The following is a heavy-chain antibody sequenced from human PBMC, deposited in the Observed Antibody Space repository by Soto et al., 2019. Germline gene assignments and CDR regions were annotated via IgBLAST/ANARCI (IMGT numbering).Heavy chain of an antibody. CDR1: GYSFTSYW. J-gene: IGHJ6*02. V-gene: IGHV5-51*01. D-gene: IGHD3-9*01. Sequence: VASLKISCKGSGYSFTSYWIGSVRQMPGKGLEWMGIIYPGDSDTRYSPSFQGQVTISADKSISTAYLQWSSLKASDTAMYYCARASDYDILTGYYDYYYGMDVWGQGTTVTVSS. CDR2: IYPGDSDT. CDR3: ARASDYDILTGYYDYYYGMDV.